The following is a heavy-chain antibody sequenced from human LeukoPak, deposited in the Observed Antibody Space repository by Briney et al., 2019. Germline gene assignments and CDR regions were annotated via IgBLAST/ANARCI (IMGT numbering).Heavy chain of an antibody. CDR2: MNPNSGNT. CDR1: GYTFTSYD. V-gene: IGHV1-8*01. CDR3: ARDVYPPFAMATTNDDAFDI. Sequence: ASVKVSCKASGYTFTSYDINWVRQATGQGLEWMGWMNPNSGNTGYAQKFQGRVTMTTDTSTSTAYMELRSLRSDDTAVYYCARDVYPPFAMATTNDDAFDIWGQGTMVTVSS. J-gene: IGHJ3*02. D-gene: IGHD5-24*01.